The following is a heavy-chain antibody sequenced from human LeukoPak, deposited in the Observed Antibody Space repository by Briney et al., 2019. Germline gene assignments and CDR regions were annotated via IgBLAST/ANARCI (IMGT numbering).Heavy chain of an antibody. V-gene: IGHV4-59*01. J-gene: IGHJ5*02. CDR2: IYYSGST. CDR1: GGSISSYY. CDR3: ARDLWPRNDSSWYFGSRYWFDP. Sequence: SETLSLTCTVSGGSISSYYWSWIRQPPGKGLEWIGYIYYSGSTNYNPSLKSRVTISVDTSKNQFSLKLSSVTAADTAVYYCARDLWPRNDSSWYFGSRYWFDPWGQGTLVTVSS. D-gene: IGHD6-13*01.